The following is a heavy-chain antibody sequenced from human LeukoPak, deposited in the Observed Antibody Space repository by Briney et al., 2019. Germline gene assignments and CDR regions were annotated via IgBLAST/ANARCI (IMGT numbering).Heavy chain of an antibody. V-gene: IGHV4-4*09. J-gene: IGHJ6*03. CDR2: IYTSGST. CDR1: GGSISSYY. Sequence: SETLSLTCTVSGGSISSYYWSWVRQPPGKGLEWIGYIYTSGSTNYNPSLKSRVTISVDTSKNQFSLKLSSVTAADTAVYYCARGPERVYYDFWSGYYSNYYYMDVWGKGTTVTVSS. D-gene: IGHD3-3*01. CDR3: ARGPERVYYDFWSGYYSNYYYMDV.